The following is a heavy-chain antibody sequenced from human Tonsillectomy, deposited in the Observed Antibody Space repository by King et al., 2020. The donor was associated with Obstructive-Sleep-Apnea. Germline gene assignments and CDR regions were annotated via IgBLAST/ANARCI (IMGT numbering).Heavy chain of an antibody. J-gene: IGHJ6*02. D-gene: IGHD1-26*01. CDR2: IYYSGST. Sequence: QLQESGPGLVKPSETLSLTCTVSGGSISSYYWSWIRQPPGKGLECIGYIYYSGSTNYNPPLKSRVTISVDTSKNQFSLKLSSVTAADTAVYYCARVKGWGELLSYYYYGMDVWGQGTTVTVSS. CDR3: ARVKGWGELLSYYYYGMDV. CDR1: GGSISSYY. V-gene: IGHV4-59*01.